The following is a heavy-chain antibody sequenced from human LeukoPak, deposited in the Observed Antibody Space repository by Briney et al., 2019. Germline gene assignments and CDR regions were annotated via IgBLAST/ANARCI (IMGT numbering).Heavy chain of an antibody. V-gene: IGHV4-59*08. D-gene: IGHD1-14*01. J-gene: IGHJ5*02. CDR3: AAHSGGRYNWFDP. CDR2: INYSGST. CDR1: GGSISSYY. Sequence: SETLSLTCTVSGGSISSYYWSWIRQPPGKGLEWIRYINYSGSTNYNPSLKSRVTISVGTSKNQFSLKVSSVTAADTAMYYCAAHSGGRYNWFDPWGQGTLVTVSS.